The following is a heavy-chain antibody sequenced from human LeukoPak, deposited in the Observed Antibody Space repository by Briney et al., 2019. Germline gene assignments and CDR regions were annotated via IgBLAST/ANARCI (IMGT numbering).Heavy chain of an antibody. J-gene: IGHJ4*02. Sequence: SETLSLTCTVSRGSISSSRYYWGWIRQPPGGGLEWIGNIYYSGSTYYNPSLKSRVTISVDTSKNQFSLKLSSMTAADTAVYYCARNLKRGITIFGVVLGAVDYWGQGTLVTVSS. V-gene: IGHV4-39*01. CDR2: IYYSGST. CDR3: ARNLKRGITIFGVVLGAVDY. CDR1: RGSISSSRYY. D-gene: IGHD3-3*01.